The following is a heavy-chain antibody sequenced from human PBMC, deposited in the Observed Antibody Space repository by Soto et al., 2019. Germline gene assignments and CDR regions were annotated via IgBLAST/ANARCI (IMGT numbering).Heavy chain of an antibody. J-gene: IGHJ4*02. CDR1: GYTFTSYA. CDR3: VREILFDY. CDR2: INAGNGNT. V-gene: IGHV1-3*05. Sequence: QVQLVQSGAEEKKPGASVKVSCKASGYTFTSYAMHWVRQAPGQRLEWMGWINAGNGNTKYSQTFQGRVTITRDTSASTAYMELSSLRSEDMAVYSCVREILFDYWGQGTLVTVSS. D-gene: IGHD2-15*01.